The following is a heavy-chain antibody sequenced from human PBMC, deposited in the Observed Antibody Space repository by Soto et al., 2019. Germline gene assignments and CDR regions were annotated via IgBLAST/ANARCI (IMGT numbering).Heavy chain of an antibody. V-gene: IGHV3-23*01. J-gene: IGHJ4*02. CDR1: GFTFSSYV. CDR3: AKARGSSTPAPGSY. CDR2: ISGSGGST. D-gene: IGHD2-2*01. Sequence: PGGSLRLSCGAFGFTFSSYVMSWVRQAPGKGLEWVSAISGSGGSTYYADSVKGRFTISRDNSKNTLYLQMNSLRAEDTAVYYCAKARGSSTPAPGSYWGQGTLVTVSS.